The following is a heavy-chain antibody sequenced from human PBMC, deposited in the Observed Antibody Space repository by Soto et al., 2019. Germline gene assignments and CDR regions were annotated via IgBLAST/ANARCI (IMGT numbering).Heavy chain of an antibody. J-gene: IGHJ5*02. Sequence: EVQLLESGGTLVQPGESLRLSCEVSGFSFSSFAMNWVRQAPGEGLEWVSSIRGTATSYADSVKGRFTISRDNSKNTVYLQMNTRRSEDTAVYYCAKCAWLMTASGGWCHWFDPWGQGTLVIVSS. CDR2: IRGTAT. CDR1: GFSFSSFA. V-gene: IGHV3-23*01. CDR3: AKCAWLMTASGGWCHWFDP. D-gene: IGHD2-21*01.